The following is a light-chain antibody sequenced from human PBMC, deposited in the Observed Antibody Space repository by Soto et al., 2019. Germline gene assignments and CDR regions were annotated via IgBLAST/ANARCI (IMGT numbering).Light chain of an antibody. V-gene: IGLV2-14*02. CDR3: SSYTSSSTLV. CDR2: EVS. Sequence: QSVLTQPASVSGSPGQSITISCTGTSDVVGNYNLVSWYQQHPGKAPKLMIYEVSNRPSGVSNRFSGSKSGNTASLTISGLQAEDEADYYCSSYTSSSTLVFGGGTKLTVL. CDR1: SDVVGNYNL. J-gene: IGLJ3*02.